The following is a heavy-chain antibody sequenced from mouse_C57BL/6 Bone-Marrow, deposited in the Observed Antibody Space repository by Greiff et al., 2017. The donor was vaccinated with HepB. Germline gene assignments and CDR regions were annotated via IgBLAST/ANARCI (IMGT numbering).Heavy chain of an antibody. D-gene: IGHD2-10*02. CDR2: IYPGNSDT. CDR3: TGVWPYYYAMDY. CDR1: GYTFTSYW. V-gene: IGHV1-5*01. Sequence: VQLQQSGTVLARPGASVKMSCKTSGYTFTSYWMHWVKQRPGQGLAWIGAIYPGNSDTSYNQKFKGKAKLTAVTSASTAYRELSSLTNEDSAVYYCTGVWPYYYAMDYWGQGTSVTVSS. J-gene: IGHJ4*01.